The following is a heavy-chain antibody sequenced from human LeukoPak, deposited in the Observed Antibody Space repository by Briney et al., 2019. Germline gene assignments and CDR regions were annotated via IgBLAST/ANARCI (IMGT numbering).Heavy chain of an antibody. D-gene: IGHD4/OR15-4a*01. V-gene: IGHV3-48*02. CDR1: GFTVSSYS. CDR2: ISSSSSPI. J-gene: IGHJ4*02. Sequence: GGSLRLSCAASGFTVSSYSMNWVRQAPGKGLEWVSYISSSSSPIYYADSVKGRFTISRDNAKNSLYLQMNSLRDEDTAVYYWARDLVRYFDYWGQGTLVTVSS. CDR3: ARDLVRYFDY.